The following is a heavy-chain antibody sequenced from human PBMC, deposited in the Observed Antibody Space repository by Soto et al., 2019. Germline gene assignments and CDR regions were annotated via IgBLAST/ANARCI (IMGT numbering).Heavy chain of an antibody. J-gene: IGHJ5*02. D-gene: IGHD6-13*01. CDR3: AGLYSSSGRYNWFDP. CDR1: GYTFTSYG. Sequence: ASVKVSCKASGYTFTSYGISWVRQAPGQGLEWMGWINVYNGHTNYAQKLQGRVTMTTDTSTSTAYMDLRSLISDDTAVYYCAGLYSSSGRYNWFDPWGQGTLVTVSS. V-gene: IGHV1-18*01. CDR2: INVYNGHT.